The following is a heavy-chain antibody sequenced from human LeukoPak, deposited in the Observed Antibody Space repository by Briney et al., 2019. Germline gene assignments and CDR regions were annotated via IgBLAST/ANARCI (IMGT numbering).Heavy chain of an antibody. CDR2: ISGYNGYT. D-gene: IGHD6-19*01. J-gene: IGHJ4*02. V-gene: IGHV1-18*01. CDR3: ARAGGSSGWYRYFDY. Sequence: ASVKVSCKASGYTFTNYGVSWVRQAPGQGLEWMGWISGYNGYTNYAQKIQGRVTMTTDTSTSTAYMELRSLRYDDTAMYYCARAGGSSGWYRYFDYWGQGTLVTVSS. CDR1: GYTFTNYG.